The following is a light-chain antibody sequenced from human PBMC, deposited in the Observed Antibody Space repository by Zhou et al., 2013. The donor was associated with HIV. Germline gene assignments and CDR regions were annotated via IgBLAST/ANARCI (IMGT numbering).Light chain of an antibody. Sequence: EFVLTQSPGTLSLSPGERATLSCRASQTISSSYLAWYQQKPGQAPRLLIYGASTRATGIPDRFSGSGSGTDFTLTISRLEPEDFAVYFCQQYGSSPVTFGLGDQAGD. J-gene: IGKJ2*01. CDR1: QTISSSY. CDR2: GAS. CDR3: QQYGSSPVT. V-gene: IGKV3-20*01.